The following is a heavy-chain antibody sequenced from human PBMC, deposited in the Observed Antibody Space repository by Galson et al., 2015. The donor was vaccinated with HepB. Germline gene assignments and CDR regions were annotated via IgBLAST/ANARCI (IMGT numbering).Heavy chain of an antibody. CDR3: ASHYSSGWYGGASFED. CDR1: GDSVFSNRAA. J-gene: IGHJ4*02. Sequence: CAISGDSVFSNRAAWSWIRQSPSRGLEWLGRTYYRSKWYSDYAESVKSRITINPDPSRNQFSLRLNSVTPEDTAVYYCASHYSSGWYGGASFEDWGQGTLVTVSS. D-gene: IGHD6-19*01. CDR2: TYYRSKWYS. V-gene: IGHV6-1*01.